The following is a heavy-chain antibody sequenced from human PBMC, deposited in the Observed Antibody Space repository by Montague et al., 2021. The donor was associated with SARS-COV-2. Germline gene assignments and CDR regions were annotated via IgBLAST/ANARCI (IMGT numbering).Heavy chain of an antibody. J-gene: IGHJ4*02. D-gene: IGHD3-3*01. CDR3: AREPEIHDFLSGYYIGD. V-gene: IGHV4-61*01. CDR1: GGSVNSGSYH. Sequence: SETLSLTCTVSGGSVNSGSYHWNWIRQPPGKGLEWIGYIYYSGSTSYNPSLKSRVTISLDTSKNQFSLNLTSVTAADAALYFCAREPEIHDFLSGYYIGDWGQGTLVTVSS. CDR2: IYYSGST.